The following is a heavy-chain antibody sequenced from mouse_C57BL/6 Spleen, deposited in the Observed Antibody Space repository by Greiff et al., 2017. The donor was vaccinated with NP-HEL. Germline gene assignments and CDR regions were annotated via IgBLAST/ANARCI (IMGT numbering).Heavy chain of an antibody. CDR2: ISDGGSYT. J-gene: IGHJ4*01. CDR3: ARDDPGYAMDY. Sequence: EVKLVESGGGLVKPGGSLKLSCAASGFTFSGYAMSWVRQTPEKRLEWVATISDGGSYTYYPDNVKGRFTISRDNAKNNLYLQMSHLKSEDTAMYYCARDDPGYAMDYWGQGTSVTVSS. CDR1: GFTFSGYA. V-gene: IGHV5-4*01.